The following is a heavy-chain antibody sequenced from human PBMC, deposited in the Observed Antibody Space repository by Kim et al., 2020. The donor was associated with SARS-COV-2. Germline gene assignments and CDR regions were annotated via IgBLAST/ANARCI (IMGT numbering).Heavy chain of an antibody. CDR3: ARLGRPGSNDSSGWYAGFDY. J-gene: IGHJ4*02. CDR1: GYTFTSYY. Sequence: ASVKVSCKASGYTFTSYYMHWVRQAPGQGLEWMGIINPSGGSTSYAQKFQGRVTMTRDTSTSTVYMELSSLRSEDTAVYYCARLGRPGSNDSSGWYAGFDYWGQGTLVTVSS. D-gene: IGHD6-19*01. V-gene: IGHV1-46*01. CDR2: INPSGGST.